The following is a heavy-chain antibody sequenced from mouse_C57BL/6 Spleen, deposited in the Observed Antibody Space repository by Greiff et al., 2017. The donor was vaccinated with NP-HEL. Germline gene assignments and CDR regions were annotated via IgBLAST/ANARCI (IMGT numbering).Heavy chain of an antibody. J-gene: IGHJ1*03. Sequence: EVKVVESGGGLVQPGGSLSLSCAASGFTFTDYYMSWVRQPPGKALAWLGFIRNKANGYTTEYSASVKGRFTISRDNSQSILYLQMNALRAEDSATYYCARFITTGYFDVWGTGTTVTVSS. CDR3: ARFITTGYFDV. CDR1: GFTFTDYY. CDR2: IRNKANGYTT. D-gene: IGHD1-1*01. V-gene: IGHV7-3*01.